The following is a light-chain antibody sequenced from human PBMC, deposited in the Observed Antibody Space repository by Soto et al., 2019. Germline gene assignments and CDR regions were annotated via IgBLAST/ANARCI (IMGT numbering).Light chain of an antibody. CDR2: GAS. V-gene: IGKV3-20*01. Sequence: EIVLTQSPGTLSLSPGERATLSCRASQSVSSSYLAWYQQKPGPAPRLLIYGASSRATGIPDRFSGSGYGTDFTLTISRLEPEEFAVYYCQQYGSSSGVTFGQGTKLEIK. CDR1: QSVSSSY. CDR3: QQYGSSSGVT. J-gene: IGKJ2*01.